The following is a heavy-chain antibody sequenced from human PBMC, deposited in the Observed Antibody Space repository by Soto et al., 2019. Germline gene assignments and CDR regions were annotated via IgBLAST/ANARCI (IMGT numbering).Heavy chain of an antibody. Sequence: SETLSLTCAVYGGSFSGYYWSWIRQPPGKGLEWIGEINHSGSTNYNPSLKSRVTISVDTSKNQFSLKLSSVTAADTAVYYCARGYGSGSYDRPLHYYGMDVWGQGTTVTV. CDR3: ARGYGSGSYDRPLHYYGMDV. V-gene: IGHV4-34*01. CDR1: GGSFSGYY. J-gene: IGHJ6*02. D-gene: IGHD3-10*01. CDR2: INHSGST.